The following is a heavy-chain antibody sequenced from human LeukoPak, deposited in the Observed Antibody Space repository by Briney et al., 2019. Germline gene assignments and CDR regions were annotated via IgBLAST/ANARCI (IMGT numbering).Heavy chain of an antibody. Sequence: SETLSLTCTVSGGSISSYYWSWIRQPPGKGLEWIGYIYYSGSTNYKPSLKSRVTISVDTSKNQFSLKLSSVTAADTAVYYCARETSQKGAHYMDVWGKGTTVTISS. CDR3: ARETSQKGAHYMDV. J-gene: IGHJ6*03. V-gene: IGHV4-59*01. CDR2: IYYSGST. D-gene: IGHD3-16*01. CDR1: GGSISSYY.